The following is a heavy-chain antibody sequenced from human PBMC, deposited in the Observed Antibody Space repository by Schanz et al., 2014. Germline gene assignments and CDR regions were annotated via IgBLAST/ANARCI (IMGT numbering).Heavy chain of an antibody. Sequence: EVQLVESGGGLVQPGGSLRLSCAVSGFTFSSYAMSWVRQAPGKGLEWVSTISGGGGGYRPYADSVKGRFTISRDNSKNTLYLQMNSLRAEDTAVYYCAKDDVWASGSYYDYWGQGTLVTVSS. V-gene: IGHV3-23*04. CDR3: AKDDVWASGSYYDY. CDR2: ISGGGGGYR. J-gene: IGHJ4*02. D-gene: IGHD3-10*01. CDR1: GFTFSSYA.